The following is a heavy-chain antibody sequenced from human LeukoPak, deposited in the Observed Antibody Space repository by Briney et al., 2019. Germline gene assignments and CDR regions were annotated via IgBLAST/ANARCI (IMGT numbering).Heavy chain of an antibody. CDR3: AKDRTVVPTGYFDY. J-gene: IGHJ4*02. CDR1: GFTFDDYA. D-gene: IGHD4-23*01. CDR2: ISWNSGSI. Sequence: GRSLRLSCAASGFTFDDYAMHWVRQAPGKGLEWVSGISWNSGSIGYADSVKGRFTISRDNAKNSLYLQMNSLRAEDMALYYCAKDRTVVPTGYFDYWGQGTLVTVSS. V-gene: IGHV3-9*03.